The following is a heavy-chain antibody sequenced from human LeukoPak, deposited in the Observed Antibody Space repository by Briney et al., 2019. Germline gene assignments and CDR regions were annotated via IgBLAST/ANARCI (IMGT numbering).Heavy chain of an antibody. Sequence: SVKVSCKASGGTFSSYAISWVRQAPGQGLEWMGGIIPIFGTANYAQKLQGRVTMTTDTSTSTAYMELRSLRSDDTAVYYCARRGSYYSYYFDYWGQGTLVTVSS. CDR2: IIPIFGTA. V-gene: IGHV1-69*05. D-gene: IGHD1-26*01. J-gene: IGHJ4*02. CDR1: GGTFSSYA. CDR3: ARRGSYYSYYFDY.